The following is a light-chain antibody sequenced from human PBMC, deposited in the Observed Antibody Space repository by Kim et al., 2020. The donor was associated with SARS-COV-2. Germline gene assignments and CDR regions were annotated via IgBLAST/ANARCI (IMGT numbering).Light chain of an antibody. CDR3: SSYTSSSTLGV. V-gene: IGLV2-14*03. CDR2: DVS. Sequence: QSITISCTGTSSDVGGYTYVSWYQQHPGKAPKLMIYDVSNRPSGVSNRFSGSKSGNTASLTISGLQAEDEADYYCSSYTSSSTLGVFGTGTKVTVL. CDR1: SSDVGGYTY. J-gene: IGLJ1*01.